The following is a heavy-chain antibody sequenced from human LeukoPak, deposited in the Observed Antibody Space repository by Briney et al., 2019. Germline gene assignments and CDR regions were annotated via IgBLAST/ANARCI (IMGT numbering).Heavy chain of an antibody. V-gene: IGHV4-30-2*03. CDR1: GGSISSGGYY. CDR3: ARRFVYSSSSDAFDI. Sequence: ASQTLSLTCTVSGGSISSGGYYWRWIRQPPGKGLEWIGSIYYSGSTYYNPSLKSRVTISVDTSKNQFSLKLSSVTAADTAVYYCARRFVYSSSSDAFDIWGQGTMVTVSS. J-gene: IGHJ3*02. D-gene: IGHD6-6*01. CDR2: IYYSGST.